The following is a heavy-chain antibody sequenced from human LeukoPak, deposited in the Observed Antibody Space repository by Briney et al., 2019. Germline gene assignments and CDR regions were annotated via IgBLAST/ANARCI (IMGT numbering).Heavy chain of an antibody. Sequence: ASVKVSCKATGYTFTSYGISWVRQAPGQGLEWMGWISSNSDNTNYAQKLQGRVTMTTDTSTSTAYMELRSLRSDDTAVYYCARDWGSIKVITDYWGQGTLVTVSS. D-gene: IGHD3-16*01. J-gene: IGHJ4*02. CDR3: ARDWGSIKVITDY. CDR1: GYTFTSYG. V-gene: IGHV1-18*01. CDR2: ISSNSDNT.